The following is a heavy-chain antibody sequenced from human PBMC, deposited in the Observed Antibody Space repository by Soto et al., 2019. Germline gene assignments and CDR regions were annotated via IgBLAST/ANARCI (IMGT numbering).Heavy chain of an antibody. J-gene: IGHJ4*02. CDR2: IYHSGTT. Sequence: PSETLSLTCAVSCDSISRGYYWAWLRHPPGKGLEYIGSIYHSGTTYYNPSLMSRVTISGDTSKNQFSLNLRSVTAADSAVYYCGRTDNVGYYPHWGQGPLVTLP. D-gene: IGHD3-3*01. CDR3: GRTDNVGYYPH. CDR1: CDSISRGYY. V-gene: IGHV4-38-2*01.